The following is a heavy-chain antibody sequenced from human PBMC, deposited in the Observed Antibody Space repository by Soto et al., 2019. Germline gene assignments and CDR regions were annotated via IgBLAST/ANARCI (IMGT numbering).Heavy chain of an antibody. Sequence: GGSLRLSCAASGFTVSSNYMSWVRQAPGKGLEWVSVIYSGGSTYYADSVKGRFTISRDNSKNTLYLQMNSMRAEDTAVYYCARVQYYDFWSGSMYYYYYRDAWGKGTTAT. CDR2: IYSGGST. CDR1: GFTVSSNY. D-gene: IGHD3-3*01. V-gene: IGHV3-66*01. CDR3: ARVQYYDFWSGSMYYYYYRDA. J-gene: IGHJ6*03.